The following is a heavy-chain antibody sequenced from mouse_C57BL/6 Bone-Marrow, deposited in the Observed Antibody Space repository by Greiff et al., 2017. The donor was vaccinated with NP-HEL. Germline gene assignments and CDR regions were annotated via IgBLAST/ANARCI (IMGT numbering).Heavy chain of an antibody. J-gene: IGHJ2*01. V-gene: IGHV1-15*01. CDR1: GYTFTDYE. CDR3: TRAYYYGSSYGVLYYFDY. CDR2: IDPDTGGT. Sequence: VQLQQSGAELVRPGASVTLSCKASGYTFTDYEMHWVKQTPVHGLEWIGAIDPDTGGTAYNQKFKGKAILTADKSSSTAYMELRSLTSEDSAVYYCTRAYYYGSSYGVLYYFDYWGQGTTLTVSS. D-gene: IGHD1-1*01.